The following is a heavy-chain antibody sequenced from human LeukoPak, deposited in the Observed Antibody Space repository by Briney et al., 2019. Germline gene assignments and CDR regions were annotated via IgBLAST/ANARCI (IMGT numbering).Heavy chain of an antibody. V-gene: IGHV1-2*02. CDR2: IDPNSGDT. CDR3: AREFMTTVTLDV. Sequence: ASVKVSCKASGYTFTGYYMHWVRQAPGHGLEWMGWIDPNSGDTNYAQKFQGRVTMTRDTSISTAYMEVSRLTSDDTAIYYCAREFMTTVTLDVWGEGTTVTVSS. J-gene: IGHJ6*04. CDR1: GYTFTGYY. D-gene: IGHD4-17*01.